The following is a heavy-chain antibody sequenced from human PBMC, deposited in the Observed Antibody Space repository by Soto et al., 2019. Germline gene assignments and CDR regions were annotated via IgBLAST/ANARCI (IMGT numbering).Heavy chain of an antibody. CDR1: GFTFTNYA. J-gene: IGHJ3*01. V-gene: IGHV3-23*01. Sequence: GGSLRLSCVASGFTFTNYAMNWVRLAPGKGLEWVSTISGSGGSTYNADSVKGRFTISRDNSQNTLFLQMNGLRAEDTAVYYCAKGHGSSWANTKGAFDVWGQGTMVTVSS. D-gene: IGHD6-13*01. CDR3: AKGHGSSWANTKGAFDV. CDR2: ISGSGGST.